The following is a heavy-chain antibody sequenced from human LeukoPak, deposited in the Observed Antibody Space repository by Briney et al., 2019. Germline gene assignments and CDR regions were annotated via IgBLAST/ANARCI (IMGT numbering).Heavy chain of an antibody. CDR2: ISYDGTKK. CDR1: GFTFSSYA. D-gene: IGHD2-15*01. V-gene: IGHV3-30*04. Sequence: GGSLRLSCAASGFTFSSYAMHWVRQAPGKGLEWVAVISYDGTKKYYGDSVKGRFTISRDNSKNTLYLQMNSLRAEDTAIYYCAKNGDRGAYCTGGTCYPYFYYYMDVWGKGTTVTI. J-gene: IGHJ6*03. CDR3: AKNGDRGAYCTGGTCYPYFYYYMDV.